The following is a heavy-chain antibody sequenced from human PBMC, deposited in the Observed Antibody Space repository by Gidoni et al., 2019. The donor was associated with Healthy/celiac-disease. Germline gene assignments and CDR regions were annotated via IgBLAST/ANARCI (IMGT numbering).Heavy chain of an antibody. CDR1: GFTFSSYA. Sequence: EVQLVESGGGLVQPVGSLRLSCSASGFTFSSYAMHWFRQAPGKGLEYVSAISSNGGSTYYADSVKGRFTISRDNSKNTLYIQMSSLRAEDTAVYYCVKALAVAGVDYWGQGTLVTVSS. CDR2: ISSNGGST. CDR3: VKALAVAGVDY. V-gene: IGHV3-64D*06. D-gene: IGHD6-19*01. J-gene: IGHJ4*02.